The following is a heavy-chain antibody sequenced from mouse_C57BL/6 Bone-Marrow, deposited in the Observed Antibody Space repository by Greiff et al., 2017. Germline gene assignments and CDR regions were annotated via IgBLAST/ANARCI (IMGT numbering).Heavy chain of an antibody. J-gene: IGHJ4*01. CDR1: GYTFTSYG. V-gene: IGHV1-81*01. CDR3: ARAPYYYGSSFYYAMDY. D-gene: IGHD1-1*01. Sequence: VQLQQSGAELARPGASVKLSCKASGYTFTSYGISWVKQRTGQGLEWIGEIYPRSGNTYYNEKFKGKATLTAAKSSSPAYMELRSLTSEDSAVYFCARAPYYYGSSFYYAMDYWGQGTSVTVSS. CDR2: IYPRSGNT.